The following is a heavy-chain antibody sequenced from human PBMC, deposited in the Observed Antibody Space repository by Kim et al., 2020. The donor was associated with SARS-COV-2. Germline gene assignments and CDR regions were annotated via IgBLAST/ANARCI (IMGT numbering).Heavy chain of an antibody. V-gene: IGHV1-3*01. CDR3: VRDGSGRVNFDS. CDR2: INPANGDT. D-gene: IGHD3-10*01. J-gene: IGHJ4*02. CDR1: GYTFSNYH. Sequence: ASVKVSCKTSGYTFSNYHMHWVRQAPGQRLEWTGWINPANGDTKYSQTFQGRITVTIDTSASTAYMEVTSLRFEDTAVYYCVRDGSGRVNFDSWGQGTLVTVSS.